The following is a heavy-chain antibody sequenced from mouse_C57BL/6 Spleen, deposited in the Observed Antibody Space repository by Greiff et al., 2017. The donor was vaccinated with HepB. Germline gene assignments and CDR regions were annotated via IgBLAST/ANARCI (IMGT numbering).Heavy chain of an antibody. CDR3: ARGGSRYFDY. V-gene: IGHV1-50*01. J-gene: IGHJ2*01. CDR2: IDPSDSYT. CDR1: GYTFTSYW. D-gene: IGHD1-1*01. Sequence: QVQLQQPGAELVKPGASVKLSCKASGYTFTSYWMQWVKQRPGQGLEWIGEIDPSDSYTNYNQKVKGKATLTVETSSSTAYMQLSSLTSEDAAVYYCARGGSRYFDYWGQGTTLTVSS.